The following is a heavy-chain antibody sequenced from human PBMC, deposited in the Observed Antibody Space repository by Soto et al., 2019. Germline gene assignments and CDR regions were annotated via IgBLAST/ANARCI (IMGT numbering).Heavy chain of an antibody. V-gene: IGHV3-30-3*01. D-gene: IGHD6-19*01. CDR2: ISYDGSNK. CDR3: AGGWLFDY. J-gene: IGHJ4*02. Sequence: QVQLVESGGGVVQPGRSLRLSCAASGFTFSSYAMHWVRQAPGKGLEWVAVISYDGSNKYYADSVKGRFTISRDNSKNTLYLQMNSVRAEDTAVYYCAGGWLFDYWGQGTLVTVSS. CDR1: GFTFSSYA.